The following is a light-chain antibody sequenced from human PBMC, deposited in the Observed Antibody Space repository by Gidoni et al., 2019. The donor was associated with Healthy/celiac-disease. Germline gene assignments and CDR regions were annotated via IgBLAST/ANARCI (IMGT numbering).Light chain of an antibody. Sequence: QSVLTHPPSASGPPGPRVTISCSGSSSNIGSNYVYWYQQLPGTAPKLLIYRNNQRPSGVPDRLSGSKSGTSASLAISGLRSEDEADYYCAAWDDSLSGRVFGGGTKLTVL. V-gene: IGLV1-47*01. CDR3: AAWDDSLSGRV. CDR2: RNN. J-gene: IGLJ3*02. CDR1: SSNIGSNY.